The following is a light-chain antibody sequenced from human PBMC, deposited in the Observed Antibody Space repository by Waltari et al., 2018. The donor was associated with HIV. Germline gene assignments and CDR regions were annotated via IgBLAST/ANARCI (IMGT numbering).Light chain of an antibody. CDR2: KDT. Sequence: YELTQAPSMSVSPGQTAKITCSGDVLAKQYAHWYQQKPGQAPVLVMSKDTERPSEIPERFSGSSSGITVTLTISGVQAEDEADYHCQSSDDSRPWIFGGGTKMTVL. V-gene: IGLV3-25*03. CDR3: QSSDDSRPWI. J-gene: IGLJ2*01. CDR1: VLAKQY.